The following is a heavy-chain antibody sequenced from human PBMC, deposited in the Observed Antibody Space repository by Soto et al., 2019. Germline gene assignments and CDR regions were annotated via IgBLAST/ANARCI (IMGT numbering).Heavy chain of an antibody. Sequence: ASVKVSCKASGYAFTSTTIQWVRQAPGQSLEWVGWINVGNGDTRYSQKFQSRATITRDTSASTVYMELSSLRSEDTAVYYCARDQGMLTFGGLMTKVRYYYRMDVWGQGTTVTVSS. V-gene: IGHV1-3*01. CDR3: ARDQGMLTFGGLMTKVRYYYRMDV. D-gene: IGHD3-16*01. CDR2: INVGNGDT. J-gene: IGHJ6*02. CDR1: GYAFTSTT.